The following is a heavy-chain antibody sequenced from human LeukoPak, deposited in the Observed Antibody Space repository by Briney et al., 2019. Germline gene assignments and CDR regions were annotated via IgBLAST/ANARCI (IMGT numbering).Heavy chain of an antibody. J-gene: IGHJ2*01. CDR1: GGSFSGYY. CDR2: INHSGST. V-gene: IGHV4-34*01. D-gene: IGHD6-19*01. Sequence: SETLSLTCAVCGGSFSGYYWSWIRQPPGKGLEWIGEINHSGSTNYNPSLKSRVTISVDTSKNQFSLKLSSVTAADTAVYYCARKGAIAVAGRYFDLWGRGTLVTVSS. CDR3: ARKGAIAVAGRYFDL.